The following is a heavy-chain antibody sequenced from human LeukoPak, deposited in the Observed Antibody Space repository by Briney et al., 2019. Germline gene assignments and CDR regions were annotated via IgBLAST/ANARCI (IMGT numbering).Heavy chain of an antibody. CDR2: INHSGST. Sequence: SETLSLTCTVSGGSISSSSYYWGWIRQPPGKGLEWIGEINHSGSTNYNPSLKSRVTISVDTSKNQFSLKLSSVTAADTAVYYCARVPGGALNWFDPWGQGTLVTVSS. J-gene: IGHJ5*02. CDR3: ARVPGGALNWFDP. CDR1: GGSISSSSYY. V-gene: IGHV4-39*01. D-gene: IGHD1-1*01.